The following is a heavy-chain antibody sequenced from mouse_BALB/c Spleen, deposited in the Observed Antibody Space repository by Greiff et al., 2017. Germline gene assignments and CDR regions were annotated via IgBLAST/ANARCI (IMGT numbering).Heavy chain of an antibody. J-gene: IGHJ2*01. CDR3: ARGGYGYDGDYFDY. CDR1: GFTFSSYA. CDR2: ISSGGSYT. V-gene: IGHV5-9-3*01. Sequence: EVQLVESGGGLVKPGGSLKLSCAASGFTFSSYAMSWVRQTPEKMLEWVATISSGGSYTYYPDSVKGRFTISRDNAKNTLYLQMSSLRSEDTAMYYCARGGYGYDGDYFDYWGQGTTLTVSS. D-gene: IGHD2-2*01.